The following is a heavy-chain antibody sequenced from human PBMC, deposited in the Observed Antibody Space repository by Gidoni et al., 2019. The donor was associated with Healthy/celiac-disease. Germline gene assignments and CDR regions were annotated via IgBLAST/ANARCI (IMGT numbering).Heavy chain of an antibody. V-gene: IGHV4-39*01. Sequence: QLQLQESGPGLVKPSETLSLTCTVSGGSISSSSYYWGWLRQPPGKGLEWIGSLYESGSTYYNPSLKSRVTISVDTSKNQFSLKLSSVTAADTAVYYRARKVYGGNFVGYYFDYWGQGTLVTVSS. CDR3: ARKVYGGNFVGYYFDY. D-gene: IGHD4-17*01. J-gene: IGHJ4*02. CDR1: GGSISSSSYY. CDR2: LYESGST.